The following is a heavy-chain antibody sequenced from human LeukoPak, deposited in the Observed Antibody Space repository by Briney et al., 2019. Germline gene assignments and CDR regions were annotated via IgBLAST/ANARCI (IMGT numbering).Heavy chain of an antibody. CDR1: GGSFSNFG. CDR3: ARADRYYYDSSGPLGP. Sequence: RASVKVSCKASGGSFSNFGISWVRQAPGQGLEWMGGILPVSNTANNAQNFQGRVTFTADTSTGTAYMELSSLGSEDTAVYYCARADRYYYDSSGPLGPWGQGTLVTVSS. J-gene: IGHJ5*02. D-gene: IGHD3-22*01. V-gene: IGHV1-69*06. CDR2: ILPVSNTA.